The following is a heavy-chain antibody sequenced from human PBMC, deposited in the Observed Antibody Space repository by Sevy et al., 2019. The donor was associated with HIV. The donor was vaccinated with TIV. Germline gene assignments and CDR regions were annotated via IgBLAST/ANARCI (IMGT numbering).Heavy chain of an antibody. V-gene: IGHV3-66*01. Sequence: GGSLRLSCAASGFTVSSNYMSWVRQAPGKGLEWVSVIYTGGSTYYTDSVKGRFTISRDNSNNTMYLQMNSLRAEDTDVYYCARVRDKLGGGWFDPWGQGTLVTVSS. CDR1: GFTVSSNY. CDR3: ARVRDKLGGGWFDP. CDR2: IYTGGST. D-gene: IGHD3-16*01. J-gene: IGHJ5*02.